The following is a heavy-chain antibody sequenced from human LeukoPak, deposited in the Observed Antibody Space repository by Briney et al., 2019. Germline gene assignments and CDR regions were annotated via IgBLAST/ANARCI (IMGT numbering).Heavy chain of an antibody. CDR2: ISRGSRTI. CDR3: ARDSYSSSRNDY. J-gene: IGHJ4*02. D-gene: IGHD6-13*01. Sequence: GGSLRLSCAASGFTFSDYSMNWVRQAPGKGLEWLSNISRGSRTIYYADSVKGRFTISRDNAKNSLYLQMNSLRAEDTAVYYCARDSYSSSRNDYWGQGALVTVSS. CDR1: GFTFSDYS. V-gene: IGHV3-48*01.